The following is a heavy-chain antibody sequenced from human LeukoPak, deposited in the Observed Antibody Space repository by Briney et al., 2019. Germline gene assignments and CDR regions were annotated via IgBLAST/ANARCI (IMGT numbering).Heavy chain of an antibody. CDR1: GYTFTGYY. Sequence: ASVKVSCKASGYTFTGYYMHWVRQAPGQGLEWMGRINPNSGGTNYAQKFQGRVTMTRDTSISTAYMELSRLRCDDTAVYYCARALNYYDSSGSVGYWGQGTLVTVSS. CDR3: ARALNYYDSSGSVGY. D-gene: IGHD3-22*01. V-gene: IGHV1-2*06. CDR2: INPNSGGT. J-gene: IGHJ4*02.